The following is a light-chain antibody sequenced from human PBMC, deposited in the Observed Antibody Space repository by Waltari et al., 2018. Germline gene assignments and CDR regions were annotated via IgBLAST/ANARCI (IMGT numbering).Light chain of an antibody. Sequence: QSVVTQPPSASGAPGQRVTIPCSGSSSNVGSNSLKWYQQLPGTAPKVVMYDIDRRPSGVPDRFSGSRSGTTASLTISGLQSEDEADYYCSVWDDSLSGPVFGGGTKLTVL. CDR1: SSNVGSNS. CDR3: SVWDDSLSGPV. V-gene: IGLV1-44*01. CDR2: DID. J-gene: IGLJ2*01.